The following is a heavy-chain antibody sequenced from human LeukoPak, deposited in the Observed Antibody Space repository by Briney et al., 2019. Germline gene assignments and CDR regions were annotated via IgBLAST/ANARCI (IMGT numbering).Heavy chain of an antibody. V-gene: IGHV1-2*02. CDR2: INPNSGGT. J-gene: IGHJ6*03. D-gene: IGHD3-3*01. CDR1: GYTFTGYY. CDR3: ARDPAAISGVGEYYYYMDV. Sequence: ASVKVSCKASGYTFTGYYMHWVRQAPGQGLEWMGWINPNSGGTNYAQKFQGRVTMTRDTSISTAYMELSRLRSDDTAVYYCARDPAAISGVGEYYYYMDVWGKGTTVTVSS.